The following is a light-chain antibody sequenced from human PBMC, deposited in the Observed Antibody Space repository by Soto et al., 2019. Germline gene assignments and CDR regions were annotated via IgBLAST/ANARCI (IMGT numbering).Light chain of an antibody. Sequence: DIQMTQSPSTLSASVGDRVTITCRASQSISGWLAWYQQKPGKAPRLLIYKAPSLESGVPSRFSGSGSGTEFTLTISSLQPDDFATYYCQQYNSLITFGPGTRLEIK. J-gene: IGKJ5*01. CDR2: KAP. V-gene: IGKV1-5*03. CDR1: QSISGW. CDR3: QQYNSLIT.